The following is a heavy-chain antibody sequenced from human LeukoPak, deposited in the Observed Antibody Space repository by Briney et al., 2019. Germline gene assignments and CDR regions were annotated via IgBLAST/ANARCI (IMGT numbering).Heavy chain of an antibody. Sequence: ASVKVSCKASGYTFTSYYMHWVRQAPGQGLVWMGIINPSGGSTNYAQKFQGRVTMTRDTSTSTVYMELSSLRSEDTAVYYCARDRGPDYGGNYEFDPWGQGTLVTVSS. D-gene: IGHD4-23*01. CDR1: GYTFTSYY. V-gene: IGHV1-46*01. CDR3: ARDRGPDYGGNYEFDP. CDR2: INPSGGST. J-gene: IGHJ5*02.